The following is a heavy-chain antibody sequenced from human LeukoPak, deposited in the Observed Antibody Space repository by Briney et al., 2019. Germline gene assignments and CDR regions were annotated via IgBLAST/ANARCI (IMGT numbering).Heavy chain of an antibody. Sequence: GESLRLSCAASGFTFSSYWMSWVRQAPGKGLEWVANIKQDGSEKYYVDSVKGRFTISRDNAKNSLYLQMNSLRAEDTAVYYCARDPNRGYFDYWGQGTLVTVSS. CDR3: ARDPNRGYFDY. D-gene: IGHD7-27*01. CDR1: GFTFSSYW. V-gene: IGHV3-7*01. J-gene: IGHJ4*02. CDR2: IKQDGSEK.